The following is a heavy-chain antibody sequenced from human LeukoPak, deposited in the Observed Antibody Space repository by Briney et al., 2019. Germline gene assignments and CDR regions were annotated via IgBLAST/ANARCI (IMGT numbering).Heavy chain of an antibody. CDR1: GYSISSGYY. V-gene: IGHV4-38-2*01. CDR3: ARQLLPDY. Sequence: SETLSLTCAVSGYSISSGYYWGWIRQPPGQGLEWIGSIYHSGSTYYNPSLKSRVTISVDTSKNQFSLKLSSVTAADTAVYYCARQLLPDYWGQGTLVTVSS. CDR2: IYHSGST. D-gene: IGHD1-26*01. J-gene: IGHJ4*02.